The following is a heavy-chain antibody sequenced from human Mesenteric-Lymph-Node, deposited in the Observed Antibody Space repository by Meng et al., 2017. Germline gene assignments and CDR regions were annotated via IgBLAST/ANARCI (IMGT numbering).Heavy chain of an antibody. CDR3: ARGTYYYDSSGYFDY. CDR2: ISSSGSTI. CDR1: GFTFSDYY. V-gene: IGHV3-11*04. D-gene: IGHD3-22*01. J-gene: IGHJ4*02. Sequence: GESLKISCAASGFTFSDYYMSWIRQAPGKGLEWVSYISSSGSTIYYADSVKGRFTISRDNAKNSLYLQMNSLRAEDTAVYYCARGTYYYDSSGYFDYWGQGTLVTVSS.